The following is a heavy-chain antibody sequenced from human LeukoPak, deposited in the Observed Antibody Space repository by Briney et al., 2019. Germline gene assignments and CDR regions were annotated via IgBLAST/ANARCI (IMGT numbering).Heavy chain of an antibody. J-gene: IGHJ6*02. CDR3: AKDLGLRAYHYYGMDV. Sequence: PGGSLRLSCSASGFTFSSYAMHWVRQAPGKGLQYVSAISTDGGSTYYADSVKDRFTISRDNSKNTLYLQMNSLRAEDTAVYYCAKDLGLRAYHYYGMDVWGQGTTVTVSS. V-gene: IGHV3-64*04. CDR2: ISTDGGST. D-gene: IGHD3-10*01. CDR1: GFTFSSYA.